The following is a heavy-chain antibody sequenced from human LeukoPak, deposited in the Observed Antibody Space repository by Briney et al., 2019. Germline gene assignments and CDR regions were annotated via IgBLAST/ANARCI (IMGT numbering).Heavy chain of an antibody. D-gene: IGHD4-23*01. J-gene: IGHJ4*02. CDR3: VRDLDLGGYSSFEY. V-gene: IGHV3-74*01. CDR2: IKSDGSSS. CDR1: GFTFSSYFW. Sequence: HTGGSLRLSCAASGFTFSSYFWMHWVRQAPGKGLVWVSRIKSDGSSSTYADSVEGRFTISRDNAKNSLYLQMNTLRAEDTAVYYCVRDLDLGGYSSFEYRGQGTLVTVSS.